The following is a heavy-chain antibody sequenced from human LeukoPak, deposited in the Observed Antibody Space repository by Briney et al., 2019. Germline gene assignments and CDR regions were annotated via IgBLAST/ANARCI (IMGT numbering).Heavy chain of an antibody. CDR3: ARRGTDYCTPSSCHPNWFAP. CDR1: GFIFSDYY. J-gene: IGHJ5*02. D-gene: IGHD4-11*01. Sequence: GGSLRLSCAASGFIFSDYYMSWMRQAPGKGLEWLSYIDGSSSRTNYADSVKGRFTISRDNVKNSLYPQMNSLRAEDTAVYFCARRGTDYCTPSSCHPNWFAPWGQGTQVTVSS. CDR2: IDGSSSRT. V-gene: IGHV3-11*03.